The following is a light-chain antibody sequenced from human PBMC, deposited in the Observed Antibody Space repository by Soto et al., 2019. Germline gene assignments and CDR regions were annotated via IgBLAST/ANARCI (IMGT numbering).Light chain of an antibody. CDR3: QQYNSYPWT. J-gene: IGKJ1*01. CDR2: KSS. Sequence: DIQMTQSPSTLSASVGDRVTITCRASQSISSWLAWYQQKPGKAPKVLIYKSSTLQSGVPSRFSGGGSGTEFTLTISSLQPDDFATYYCQQYNSYPWTFGRGTKVDIK. CDR1: QSISSW. V-gene: IGKV1-5*03.